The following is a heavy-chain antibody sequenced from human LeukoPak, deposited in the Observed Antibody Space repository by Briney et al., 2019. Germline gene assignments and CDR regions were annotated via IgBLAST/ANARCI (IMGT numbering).Heavy chain of an antibody. D-gene: IGHD3-22*01. CDR1: GGSISSSGYY. J-gene: IGHJ4*02. Sequence: SETLSLTCTVSGGSISSSGYYWGWIRQSPGKGLEWIGSIYSSGSTYYTPSLQSRLIMSVDTSKNQFSLKLSSVTAADTAVYYCARERDSSGYYPFDYWGQGTLVTVSS. CDR3: ARERDSSGYYPFDY. V-gene: IGHV4-39*07. CDR2: IYSSGST.